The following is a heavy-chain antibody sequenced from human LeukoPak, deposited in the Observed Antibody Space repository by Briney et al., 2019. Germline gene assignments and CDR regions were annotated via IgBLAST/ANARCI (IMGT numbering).Heavy chain of an antibody. CDR1: GFTFSSYA. D-gene: IGHD3-22*01. V-gene: IGHV3-30-3*01. CDR3: ARGYTTYYYDSSGYYYEWYFDL. J-gene: IGHJ2*01. Sequence: GRSLRLSCAASGFTFSSYAMHWVRQAPGKGLEWVAVISYDGSNKYYADSVKGRFTISRDNSKNTLYLQMNSLRAEDTAVHYCARGYTTYYYDSSGYYYEWYFDLWGRGTLVTVSS. CDR2: ISYDGSNK.